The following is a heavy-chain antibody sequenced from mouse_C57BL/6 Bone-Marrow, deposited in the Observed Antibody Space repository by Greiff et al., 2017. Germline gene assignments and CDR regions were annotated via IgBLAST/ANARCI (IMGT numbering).Heavy chain of an antibody. CDR1: GYTFTSYW. Sequence: VQLQQPGAELVKPGASVKMSCKASGYTFTSYWITWVKQRPGQGLEWIGDIYPGSGSTNYNEKFKSKATLTVDTSSSTAYMQLSSLTSEDSAVYYWARSGAYYGSSLVAYWGQGTLVTVSA. V-gene: IGHV1-55*01. CDR3: ARSGAYYGSSLVAY. CDR2: IYPGSGST. J-gene: IGHJ3*01. D-gene: IGHD1-1*01.